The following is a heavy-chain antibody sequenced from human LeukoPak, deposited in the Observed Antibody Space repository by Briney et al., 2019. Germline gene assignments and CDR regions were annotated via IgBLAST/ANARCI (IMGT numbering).Heavy chain of an antibody. J-gene: IGHJ6*03. CDR1: GYTFTSYG. V-gene: IGHV1-18*01. CDR2: ISAYNGNT. CDR3: ARARENYYYYYMDV. Sequence: ASVKVSCKASGYTFTSYGISWVRQAPGQGLEWMGWISAYNGNTNYAQKLQGRVIMTTDTSTSTAYMELRSLRSDDTAVYCCARARENYYYYYMDVWGKGTTVTVSS.